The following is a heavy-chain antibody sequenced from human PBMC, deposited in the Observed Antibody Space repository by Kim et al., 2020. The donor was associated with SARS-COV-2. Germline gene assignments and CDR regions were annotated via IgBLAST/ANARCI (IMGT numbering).Heavy chain of an antibody. CDR2: INHSGST. CDR1: NGSFSGHS. V-gene: IGHV4-34*01. D-gene: IGHD3-22*01. J-gene: IGHJ4*02. Sequence: SETLSLTCAVYNGSFSGHSWSWIRQPPGKGLEWIGEINHSGSTDYNPSLMSRVTISLDTSKRQFSLKLSTVTAADTAMYYCASSAIGSDYWGQGTLVTVS. CDR3: ASSAIGSDY.